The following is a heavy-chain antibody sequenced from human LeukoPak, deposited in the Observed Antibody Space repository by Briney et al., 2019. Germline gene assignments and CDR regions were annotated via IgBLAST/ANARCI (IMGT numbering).Heavy chain of an antibody. D-gene: IGHD6-13*01. Sequence: AASVKVSCKASGGTFSSYAISWVRQAPGQGLEWMGGIIPIFGTANYAQKFQGRVTITADESTSTAYMELSSLRSEDTAVYYCARGDSSWYDYWGQGTLVTVSS. V-gene: IGHV1-69*01. CDR3: ARGDSSWYDY. CDR1: GGTFSSYA. CDR2: IIPIFGTA. J-gene: IGHJ4*02.